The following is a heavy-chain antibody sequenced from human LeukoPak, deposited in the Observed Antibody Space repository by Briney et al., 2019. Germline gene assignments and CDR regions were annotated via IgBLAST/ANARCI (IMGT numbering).Heavy chain of an antibody. Sequence: SETLSLTCTVSGGSISSYYWSWIRQPPGKGLEWIGYIYYSGSTNYNPSLKSRVTISVDTSKNQFSLKLSSVTAADTAVYYCARAGTGIAAAGGGFDYWGQGTLVTVSS. V-gene: IGHV4-59*01. CDR1: GGSISSYY. D-gene: IGHD6-13*01. CDR3: ARAGTGIAAAGGGFDY. J-gene: IGHJ4*02. CDR2: IYYSGST.